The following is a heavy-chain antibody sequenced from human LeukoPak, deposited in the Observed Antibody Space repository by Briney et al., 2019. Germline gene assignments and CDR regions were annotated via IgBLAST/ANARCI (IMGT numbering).Heavy chain of an antibody. CDR2: IYTSGST. V-gene: IGHV4-4*09. D-gene: IGHD3-22*01. CDR3: ARLPMIVAEYDFDY. Sequence: PSETLSLTCTVSGGSISSYYWSWIRQPPGKGLEWIGYIYTSGSTNYNPSLKSRVTISVDTSTNQFSLKLSSVTAADTAVYYCARLPMIVAEYDFDYWGQGTLVTVSS. J-gene: IGHJ4*02. CDR1: GGSISSYY.